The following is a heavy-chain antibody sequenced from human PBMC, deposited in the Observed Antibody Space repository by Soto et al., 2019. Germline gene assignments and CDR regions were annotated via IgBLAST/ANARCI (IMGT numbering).Heavy chain of an antibody. J-gene: IGHJ3*02. CDR3: EGSGYAFDI. V-gene: IGHV3-48*01. CDR1: GFSFSSYG. Sequence: PGGSLRLSCAAAGFSFSSYGMHWVRQAPGKGLEWVSYISSSSSTIYYADSVKGRFTISRDNAKNSLYLQMNSLRAEDTAVYYCEGSGYAFDIWGQGTMVTVSS. CDR2: ISSSSSTI. D-gene: IGHD3-10*01.